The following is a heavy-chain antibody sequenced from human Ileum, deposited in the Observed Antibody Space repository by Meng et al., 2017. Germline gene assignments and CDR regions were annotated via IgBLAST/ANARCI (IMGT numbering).Heavy chain of an antibody. CDR1: GYTFTSYA. CDR3: ARDGSSGWYHPFWYFDL. J-gene: IGHJ2*01. Sequence: ASVKVSCKASGYTFTSYAMNWVRQAPGQGLEWMGWINTNTGNPTYAQGFTGRFVFSLDTSVSTAYLQISSLKAEDTAVYYCARDGSSGWYHPFWYFDLWGLGTLVTVSS. V-gene: IGHV7-4-1*02. D-gene: IGHD6-19*01. CDR2: INTNTGNP.